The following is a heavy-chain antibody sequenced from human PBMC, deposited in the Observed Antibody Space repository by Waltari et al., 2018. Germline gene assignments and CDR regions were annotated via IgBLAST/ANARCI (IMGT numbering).Heavy chain of an antibody. J-gene: IGHJ6*02. CDR3: ASWDSSSWRKGMDYYYYGMDV. Sequence: QVQLVQSGAEVKKPGSSVKVSCKASGGTFSSYAISWVRQAPGQGLEWMGRIIPILGIANYEQKFQGRVTITADKSTSTAYMELSSLRSEDTAVYYCASWDSSSWRKGMDYYYYGMDVWGQGTTVTVSS. D-gene: IGHD6-13*01. V-gene: IGHV1-69*09. CDR1: GGTFSSYA. CDR2: IIPILGIA.